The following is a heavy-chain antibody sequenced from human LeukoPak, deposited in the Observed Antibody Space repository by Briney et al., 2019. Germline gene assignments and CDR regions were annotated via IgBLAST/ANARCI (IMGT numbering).Heavy chain of an antibody. Sequence: GGPLRLSCAASGFTFSSYAMSWVRQAPGKGLKWVSAISGSGGSTYYADSVKGRFTISRDNSKNTLYLQMNSLRAEDTAVYYCAKVSKPYSSSWYYFDYWGQGTLVTVSS. CDR2: ISGSGGST. J-gene: IGHJ4*02. V-gene: IGHV3-23*01. CDR3: AKVSKPYSSSWYYFDY. CDR1: GFTFSSYA. D-gene: IGHD6-13*01.